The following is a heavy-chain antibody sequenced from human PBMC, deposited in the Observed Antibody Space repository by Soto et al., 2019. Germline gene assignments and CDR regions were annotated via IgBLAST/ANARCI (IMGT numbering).Heavy chain of an antibody. CDR2: ISSSSSSYI. Sequence: PGGSLRLSCAASGFTFSSYSMNWVRQAPGKGLEWASSISSSSSSYIYYADSVKGRFTISRDNAKNSLYLQMNSLRAEDTAVYYCAREKQWPNPHDAFDIWGQGTMVTVSS. CDR1: GFTFSSYS. J-gene: IGHJ3*02. D-gene: IGHD6-19*01. V-gene: IGHV3-21*01. CDR3: AREKQWPNPHDAFDI.